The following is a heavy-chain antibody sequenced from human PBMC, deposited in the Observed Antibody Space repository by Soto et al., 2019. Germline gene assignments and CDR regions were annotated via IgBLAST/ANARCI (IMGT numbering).Heavy chain of an antibody. J-gene: IGHJ4*02. Sequence: EVQLLESGGGLVQPGGSLRLSCAASGLPFSSYAMNWVRQAPGKGLEWVSAITPSGDATYYADSVKGRFTISRDNSKNTVYLQMNSLRTEYTAVYYCAKSGSYSWFDYWGQGTLLTVSS. CDR1: GLPFSSYA. CDR2: ITPSGDAT. V-gene: IGHV3-23*01. D-gene: IGHD1-26*01. CDR3: AKSGSYSWFDY.